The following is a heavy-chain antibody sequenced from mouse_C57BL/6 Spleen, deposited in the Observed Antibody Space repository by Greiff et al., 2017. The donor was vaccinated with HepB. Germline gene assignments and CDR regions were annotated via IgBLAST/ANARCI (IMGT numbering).Heavy chain of an antibody. Sequence: QVQLQQPGAELVRPGSSVKLSCKASGYTFTSYWMHWVKQRPIQGLEWIGNIDPSDSETHYNQKFKDKATLTVDKSSSTAYMQLSSLTSEDSAVYYCAREDTTVEYYAMDYWGQGTSVTVSS. V-gene: IGHV1-52*01. CDR2: IDPSDSET. CDR3: AREDTTVEYYAMDY. J-gene: IGHJ4*01. D-gene: IGHD1-1*01. CDR1: GYTFTSYW.